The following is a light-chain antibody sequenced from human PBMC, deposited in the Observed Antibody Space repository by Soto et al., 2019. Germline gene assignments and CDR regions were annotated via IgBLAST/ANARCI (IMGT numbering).Light chain of an antibody. CDR2: ETD. J-gene: IGLJ2*01. Sequence: QSVLTQPPSISGAPGQRVTITCTGSDSNIGASYDVNWYQHLPGAAPNLLIYETDNRPSGVPDRFSASRSGASASLAIDKLQTGDEGDYYWQSYGSGLSVVFGGGTKLTV. CDR1: DSNIGASYD. CDR3: QSYGSGLSVV. V-gene: IGLV1-40*01.